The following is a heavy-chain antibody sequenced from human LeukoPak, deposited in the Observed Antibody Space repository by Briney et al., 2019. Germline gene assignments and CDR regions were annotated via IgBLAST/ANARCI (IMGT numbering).Heavy chain of an antibody. CDR3: ARDTATVPTSSTSYYYYYYYMDV. CDR1: GGTFSSYA. Sequence: ASVKVSCKASGGTFSSYAISWVRQAPGQGLEWMGGIIPIFGTANYAQKFQGRVTITTDESTSTAYMELSSLRSEDTAVYYCARDTATVPTSSTSYYYYYYYMDVWGKGTTVTVSS. J-gene: IGHJ6*03. CDR2: IIPIFGTA. D-gene: IGHD4-11*01. V-gene: IGHV1-69*05.